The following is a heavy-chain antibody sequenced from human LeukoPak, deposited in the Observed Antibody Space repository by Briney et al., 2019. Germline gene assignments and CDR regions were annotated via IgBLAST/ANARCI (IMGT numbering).Heavy chain of an antibody. D-gene: IGHD6-6*01. J-gene: IGHJ5*02. CDR1: GYTFTGYY. CDR3: ARARGELSSSANLFDP. CDR2: INPNSGGT. V-gene: IGHV1-2*02. Sequence: ASVKVSCKASGYTFTGYYMHWVRQAPGQGLEWMGWINPNSGGTNYAQKFQGRVTMTRDTSISTAYMELSRLRSDDTAVYYCARARGELSSSANLFDPWGQGALVTVSS.